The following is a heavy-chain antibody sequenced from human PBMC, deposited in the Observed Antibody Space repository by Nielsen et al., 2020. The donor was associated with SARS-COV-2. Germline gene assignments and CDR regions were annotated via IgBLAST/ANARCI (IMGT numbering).Heavy chain of an antibody. Sequence: GESLKISCAASGFNFSSYGMHWVRQAPGKGLEWVAVISYDGSNKYYADSVKGRFTISRDNSKNTLYLQMNSLRAEDTAVYYCAKDPLGVWGQGTTVTVSS. CDR3: AKDPLGV. CDR1: GFNFSSYG. V-gene: IGHV3-30*18. CDR2: ISYDGSNK. J-gene: IGHJ6*02.